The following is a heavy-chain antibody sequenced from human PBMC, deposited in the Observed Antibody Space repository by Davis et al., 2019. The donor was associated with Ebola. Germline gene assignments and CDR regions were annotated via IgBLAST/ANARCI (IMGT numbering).Heavy chain of an antibody. V-gene: IGHV4-59*01. CDR1: GGSISSYY. Sequence: MPSETLSLTCTVSGGSISSYYWTWIRQPPGKGLEWIGYIYSSGRTDYNPSLTSRVTISVDTSKKQFSLQLRSVTAADAGVYYCSREGLQRWYYGMDVWGQGTTVTVSS. CDR2: IYSSGRT. D-gene: IGHD5-18*01. J-gene: IGHJ6*02. CDR3: SREGLQRWYYGMDV.